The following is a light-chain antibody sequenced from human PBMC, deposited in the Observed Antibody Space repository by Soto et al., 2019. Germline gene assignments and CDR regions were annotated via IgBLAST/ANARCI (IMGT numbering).Light chain of an antibody. Sequence: DIQMTQSPSSLSASVGDRVTITCQASQNINNYLNWYQQKPGRAPRLLIYDASNFEAGVPSGFRGSGSGTDFTFTISRLQPEDIATDYCQQYENLPTFGQGTRRDIK. CDR3: QQYENLPT. V-gene: IGKV1-33*01. CDR2: DAS. J-gene: IGKJ5*01. CDR1: QNINNY.